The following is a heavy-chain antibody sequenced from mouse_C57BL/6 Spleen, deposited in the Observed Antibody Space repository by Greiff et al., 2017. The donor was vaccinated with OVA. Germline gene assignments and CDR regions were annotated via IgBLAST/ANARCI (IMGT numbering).Heavy chain of an antibody. CDR3: AREEGFAY. CDR1: GSAFSSYW. Sequence: LVKPGASVKISCNASGSAFSSYWMNWVKQRPGKGLEWIGQIYPGDGDTNYNGKFKGKATLTADKSSSTAYMQLSSLTSEDSAVYFCAREEGFAYWGQGTLVTVSA. V-gene: IGHV1-80*01. CDR2: IYPGDGDT. J-gene: IGHJ3*01.